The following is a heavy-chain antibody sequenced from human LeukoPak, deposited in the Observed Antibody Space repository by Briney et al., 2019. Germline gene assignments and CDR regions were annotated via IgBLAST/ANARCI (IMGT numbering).Heavy chain of an antibody. Sequence: SETLSLTCTVSGGSISSYYWSWIRQPPGKGLEWIGYSYYSGSTNYNPSLKSRVTISVDTSKNQFSLKLSSVTAADTAVYYCAREHVGIDYWGQGTLVTVSS. CDR3: AREHVGIDY. CDR1: GGSISSYY. V-gene: IGHV4-59*01. J-gene: IGHJ4*02. CDR2: SYYSGST. D-gene: IGHD1-26*01.